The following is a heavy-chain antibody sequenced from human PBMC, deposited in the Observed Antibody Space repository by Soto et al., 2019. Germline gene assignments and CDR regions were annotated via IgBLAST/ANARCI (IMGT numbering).Heavy chain of an antibody. CDR3: ATQAPYSSSPYYYYYLDV. CDR1: GGSFSGYY. V-gene: IGHV4-34*01. D-gene: IGHD6-6*01. Sequence: PSETLSLTCAVYGGSFSGYYWSWIRQSPGKGREWIGEINHTGSTNYNPSLKSRATISVDTSKNQFSLKLNSVTAADTAVYYCATQAPYSSSPYYYYYLDVWGKGTTVTVSS. J-gene: IGHJ6*03. CDR2: INHTGST.